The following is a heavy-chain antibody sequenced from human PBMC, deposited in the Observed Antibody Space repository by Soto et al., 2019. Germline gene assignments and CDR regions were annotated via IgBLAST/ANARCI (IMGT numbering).Heavy chain of an antibody. J-gene: IGHJ4*02. CDR2: IYYSGST. Sequence: SETLSLTCTVSGGSISSSSYYWGWIRQPPGKGLEWIGSIYYSGSTYYNPSLKSRVTISVDTSKNQFSLKLSSVTAADTAVYYCAGLYGSGSYYDYWGQGTLVTVSS. D-gene: IGHD3-10*01. CDR3: AGLYGSGSYYDY. V-gene: IGHV4-39*01. CDR1: GGSISSSSYY.